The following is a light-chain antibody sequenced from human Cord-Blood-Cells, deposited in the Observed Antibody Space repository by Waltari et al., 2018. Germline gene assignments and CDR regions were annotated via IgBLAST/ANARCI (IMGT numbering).Light chain of an antibody. CDR1: SSNIGAGYD. CDR3: QSYDSSLSGSQV. J-gene: IGLJ1*01. Sequence: QSVLTQPPSVSGAPGQRVTISCTGSSSNIGAGYDVHWYQKLPGTAPKLLIYGNSNRPSGVPDRFSGSKSGTSASRAITGLQAEDEADYYCQSYDSSLSGSQVFGTGTKVTVL. CDR2: GNS. V-gene: IGLV1-40*01.